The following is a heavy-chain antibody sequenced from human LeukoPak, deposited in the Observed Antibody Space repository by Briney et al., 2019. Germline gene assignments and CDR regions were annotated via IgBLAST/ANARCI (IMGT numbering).Heavy chain of an antibody. Sequence: SVKVSCKASGGTFSSYAISWVRQAPGQELEWMGGIIPIFGTANYAQKFQGRVTITADESTSTAYMELSSLRSEDTAVYYCARGATAMVTLFYFDYWGQGTLVTVSS. J-gene: IGHJ4*02. D-gene: IGHD5-18*01. CDR2: IIPIFGTA. V-gene: IGHV1-69*13. CDR1: GGTFSSYA. CDR3: ARGATAMVTLFYFDY.